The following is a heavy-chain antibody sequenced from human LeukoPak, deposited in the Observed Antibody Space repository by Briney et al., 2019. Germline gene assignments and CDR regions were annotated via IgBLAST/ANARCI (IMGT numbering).Heavy chain of an antibody. J-gene: IGHJ5*02. V-gene: IGHV4-39*07. CDR3: ARGFRYRGGVPGPFWFDP. D-gene: IGHD3-10*01. CDR1: GGSISSGSYY. Sequence: SETLSLTCTVSGGSISSGSYYWSWIRQPPGKGLEWIGEINHSGSTNYNPSLKSRVTISVDTSKNQFSLKLSSVTAADTAVYYCARGFRYRGGVPGPFWFDPWGQGTLVTVSS. CDR2: INHSGST.